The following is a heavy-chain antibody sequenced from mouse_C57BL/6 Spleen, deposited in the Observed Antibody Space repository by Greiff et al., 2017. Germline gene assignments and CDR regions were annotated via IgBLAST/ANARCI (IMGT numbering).Heavy chain of an antibody. CDR3: SRNSNYYAMDY. CDR1: GYTFTSYW. J-gene: IGHJ4*01. D-gene: IGHD2-5*01. Sequence: QVQLQQPGAELVMPGASVKLSCKASGYTFTSYWMHWVKQRPGQGLEWIGEIDPSDSYTNYNQKFKGKSTLTVDKSSSTAYMQLSSLTSEDSAVSYCSRNSNYYAMDYWGQGTSVTVSS. CDR2: IDPSDSYT. V-gene: IGHV1-69*01.